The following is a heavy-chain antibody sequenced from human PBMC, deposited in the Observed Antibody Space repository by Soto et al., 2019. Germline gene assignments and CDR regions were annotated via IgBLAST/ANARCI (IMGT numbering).Heavy chain of an antibody. V-gene: IGHV3-11*01. CDR1: GFTFSDYY. D-gene: IGHD3-3*01. J-gene: IGHJ5*02. CDR2: ISSSGSTI. CDR3: ARDPTILEWPHNWFDP. Sequence: GGSLTLSCAASGFTFSDYYMSWIRQAPGKGLEWVSYISSSGSTIYYADSVKGRFTISRDNAKNSLYLQMNSLRAEDTAVYYCARDPTILEWPHNWFDPWGQGTLVIVSS.